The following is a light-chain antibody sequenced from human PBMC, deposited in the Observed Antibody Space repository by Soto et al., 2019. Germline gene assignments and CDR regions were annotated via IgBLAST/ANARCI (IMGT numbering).Light chain of an antibody. CDR3: SSYRTGSVI. Sequence: QSALTQPASVSGSPGQSITISCTGTSNDVGGYNYVSWYQEHPGKTPRLIIYNFNTRPSGVSNRFSGSKSGNTASLTISGPQAEDEADYYCSSYRTGSVIFGGGTKVTVL. CDR2: NFN. J-gene: IGLJ2*01. CDR1: SNDVGGYNY. V-gene: IGLV2-14*03.